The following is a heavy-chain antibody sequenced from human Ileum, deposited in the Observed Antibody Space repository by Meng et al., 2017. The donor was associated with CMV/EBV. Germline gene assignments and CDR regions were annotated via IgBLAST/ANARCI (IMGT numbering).Heavy chain of an antibody. Sequence: QESGPPLVNPSQPLSLSCTGVGGSIISGSHYWSWIRQSAGKGLEWIESIHTSGSTNYTPPLESRVTISIDTSRNQFSLKLTSVTAADTAVYFCARGKAVGTGHWGQGTLVTVSS. CDR1: GGSIISGSHY. V-gene: IGHV4-61*02. CDR2: IHTSGST. D-gene: IGHD6-13*01. J-gene: IGHJ4*02. CDR3: ARGKAVGTGH.